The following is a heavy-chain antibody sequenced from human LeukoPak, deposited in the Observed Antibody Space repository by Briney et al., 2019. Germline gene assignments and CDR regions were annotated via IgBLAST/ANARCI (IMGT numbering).Heavy chain of an antibody. CDR3: ARLTKFLTTYYPTP. CDR1: GGSITGYY. Sequence: SETLSLTCTVSGGSITGYYWSWIWQPPGKGLEWVGYIFSSGSTSYNPSLKSRVTISLDTSKSQFSLKLISVTASDTAVYYCARLTKFLTTYYPTPWGQGTLVTVSS. CDR2: IFSSGST. V-gene: IGHV4-59*08. D-gene: IGHD2/OR15-2a*01. J-gene: IGHJ5*02.